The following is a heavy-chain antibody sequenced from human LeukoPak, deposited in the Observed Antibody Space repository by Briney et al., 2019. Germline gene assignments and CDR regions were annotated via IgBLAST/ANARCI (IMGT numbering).Heavy chain of an antibody. D-gene: IGHD6-19*01. J-gene: IGHJ4*02. CDR1: GFTVSSNY. Sequence: GGSLRLSCAASGFTVSSNYMSWVRQAPGKGLEWVSVIYSGGSTYYADSVKGRFTISRDNSKNTLYLQMNSLRAEDTAVYYCARDLGAVAGYYFDYWGQGTLVTVSS. CDR2: IYSGGST. CDR3: ARDLGAVAGYYFDY. V-gene: IGHV3-66*01.